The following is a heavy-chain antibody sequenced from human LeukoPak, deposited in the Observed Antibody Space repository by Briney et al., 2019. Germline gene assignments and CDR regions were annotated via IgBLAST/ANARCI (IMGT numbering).Heavy chain of an antibody. Sequence: GESLKISCKGSGYSFTSYWIGWVRQMPGKGLEWMGIIYPGDSDTRYGPSFQGQVTISADKSISTAYLQWSSLKASDTAMYYCARHRRIVVVTATYYYMDVWGKGTTVTISS. D-gene: IGHD2-21*02. CDR1: GYSFTSYW. CDR2: IYPGDSDT. J-gene: IGHJ6*03. V-gene: IGHV5-51*01. CDR3: ARHRRIVVVTATYYYMDV.